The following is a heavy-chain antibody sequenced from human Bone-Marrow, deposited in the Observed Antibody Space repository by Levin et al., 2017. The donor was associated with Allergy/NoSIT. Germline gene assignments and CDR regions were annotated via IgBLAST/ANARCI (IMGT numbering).Heavy chain of an antibody. Sequence: GGSLRLSCAASGFTFSDYGMHWVRQAPGKGLEWVAVIWYDGSKKEYLDSVKGRFTISRDDSKNTLYLDMNSLRDEDAAVYYCAREVDDSRGYYHFDYWGQGTLVTVSS. V-gene: IGHV3-33*01. CDR3: AREVDDSRGYYHFDY. J-gene: IGHJ4*02. D-gene: IGHD3-22*01. CDR1: GFTFSDYG. CDR2: IWYDGSKK.